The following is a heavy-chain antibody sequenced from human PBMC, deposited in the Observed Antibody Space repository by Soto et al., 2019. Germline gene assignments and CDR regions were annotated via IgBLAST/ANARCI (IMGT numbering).Heavy chain of an antibody. CDR1: GGTFSSYA. J-gene: IGHJ4*02. Sequence: QVQLVQSGAEVKKPGSSVKVSCKASGGTFSSYAISWVRQAPGQGLEWMGGIIPIFGTANYAQKIQGRVPIPADESRSTAYVELRSLRSEDTAVYYRARVPRRGPQNHRGRGPLVSVSS. CDR3: ARVPRRGPQNH. CDR2: IIPIFGTA. V-gene: IGHV1-69*01.